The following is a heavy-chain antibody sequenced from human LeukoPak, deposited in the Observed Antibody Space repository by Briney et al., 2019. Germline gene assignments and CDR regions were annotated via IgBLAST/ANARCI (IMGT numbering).Heavy chain of an antibody. CDR1: GFTFSSYS. V-gene: IGHV3-21*01. CDR3: ATIPSTELNAY. Sequence: GGSLRLSCAASGFTFSSYSMNWVRQAPGKGLEWLPSISSSSSYIYYADSVRGRFTISRDNAKNSLYLQMNSLRADDTAAYFCATIPSTELNAYWGQGTLVTVSA. J-gene: IGHJ4*02. D-gene: IGHD2-21*01. CDR2: ISSSSSYI.